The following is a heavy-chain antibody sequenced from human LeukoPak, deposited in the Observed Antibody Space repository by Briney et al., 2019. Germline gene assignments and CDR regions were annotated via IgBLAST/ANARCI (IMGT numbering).Heavy chain of an antibody. V-gene: IGHV3-53*05. CDR2: IYSGGST. CDR3: AKTGNTMVRGVNDAFDI. Sequence: PGGSLRLSCAASGFTVSSNYMSWVRQAPGKGLEWVSVIYSGGSTYYADSVKGRFTISRDNSKNTLYLQMNSLRAEDTAVYYCAKTGNTMVRGVNDAFDIWGQGTMVTVSS. CDR1: GFTVSSNY. J-gene: IGHJ3*02. D-gene: IGHD3-10*01.